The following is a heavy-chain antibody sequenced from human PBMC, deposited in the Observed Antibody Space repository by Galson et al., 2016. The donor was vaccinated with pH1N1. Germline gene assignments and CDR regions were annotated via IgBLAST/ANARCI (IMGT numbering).Heavy chain of an antibody. CDR1: TYSFSGYY. Sequence: SVKVSCKASTYSFSGYYIHWVRQAPGQGLEWMGWISPDSGGTVYAQKFQDWVTMTWDTPISTTYMEVTRLTSDDTAVYFCATSSPHIAGTTGFFGLDVWGQGTTVTVSS. CDR2: ISPDSGGT. CDR3: ATSSPHIAGTTGFFGLDV. J-gene: IGHJ6*02. V-gene: IGHV1-2*04. D-gene: IGHD1-7*01.